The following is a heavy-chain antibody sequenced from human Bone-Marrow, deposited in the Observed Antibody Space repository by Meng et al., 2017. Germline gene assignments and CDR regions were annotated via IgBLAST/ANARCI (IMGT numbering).Heavy chain of an antibody. CDR1: GFIFSRND. D-gene: IGHD3-10*01. CDR2: VGTAGDT. V-gene: IGHV3-13*03. Sequence: GGSLRLSCAACGFIFSRNDMHWVRQATRKGLEWVSGVGTAGDTYYPGSVKGQFTISRENAKNSLYLQMNSLRAGDTAVYYCAREIGWFGELLMDYWGQGTLVTVSS. CDR3: AREIGWFGELLMDY. J-gene: IGHJ4*02.